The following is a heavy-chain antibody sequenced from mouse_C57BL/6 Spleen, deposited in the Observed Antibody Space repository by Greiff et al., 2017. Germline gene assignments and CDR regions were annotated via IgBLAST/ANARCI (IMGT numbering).Heavy chain of an antibody. D-gene: IGHD4-1*01. Sequence: EVQLQESGPGLVKPSQSLSLTCSVTGYSITSGYYWNWIRQFPGNKLEWMGYISYDGSNNYNPSLKNRISITRDTSKNQFFLKLNSVTTEDTATYYCARVTGREYYFDYWGQGTTLTVSS. J-gene: IGHJ2*01. V-gene: IGHV3-6*01. CDR3: ARVTGREYYFDY. CDR2: ISYDGSN. CDR1: GYSITSGYY.